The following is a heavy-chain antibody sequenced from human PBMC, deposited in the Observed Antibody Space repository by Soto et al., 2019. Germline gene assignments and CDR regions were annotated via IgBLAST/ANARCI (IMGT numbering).Heavy chain of an antibody. CDR1: GFTFSSYG. D-gene: IGHD6-19*01. CDR2: IWYDGSNK. V-gene: IGHV3-33*01. J-gene: IGHJ4*02. CDR3: ARGRYDSGWYFDY. Sequence: GGSLRLSCAASGFTFSSYGMHWVHQAPGKGLEWVAVIWYDGSNKYYADSVKGRFTISRDNSKNTLYLQMNSLRAEDTAVYYCARGRYDSGWYFDYWGQGTLVTVSS.